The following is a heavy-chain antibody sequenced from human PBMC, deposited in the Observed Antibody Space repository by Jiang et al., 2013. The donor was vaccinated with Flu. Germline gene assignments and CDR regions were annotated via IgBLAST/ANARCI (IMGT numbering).Heavy chain of an antibody. D-gene: IGHD4-17*01. CDR1: GGSISSGDYY. V-gene: IGHV4-30-4*01. J-gene: IGHJ3*02. CDR3: ARSTTENDAFDI. CDR2: IYYSGST. Sequence: GPGLVKPSQTLSLTCTVSGGSISSGDYYWSWIRQPPGKGLEWIGYIYYSGSTYYNPSLKSRVTISVDTSKNQFSLKLSSVTAADTAVYYCARSTTENDAFDIWGQGTMVTVSS.